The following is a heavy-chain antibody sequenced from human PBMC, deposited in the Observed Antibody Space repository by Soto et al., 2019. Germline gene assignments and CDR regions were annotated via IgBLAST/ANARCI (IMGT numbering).Heavy chain of an antibody. CDR1: GFTFSSYG. CDR2: IWYDGSNK. J-gene: IGHJ3*02. CDR3: AKFGEIDWNYVLDAFDI. Sequence: QVQLVESGGGVVQPGRSLRLSCAASGFTFSSYGMHWVRKAPGKGLEWVAVIWYDGSNKYYADSVKGRLTISRDNSTNPLDLQMNSQRADDTAVYYCAKFGEIDWNYVLDAFDIWGQGTMVPVSS. D-gene: IGHD1-7*01. V-gene: IGHV3-33*06.